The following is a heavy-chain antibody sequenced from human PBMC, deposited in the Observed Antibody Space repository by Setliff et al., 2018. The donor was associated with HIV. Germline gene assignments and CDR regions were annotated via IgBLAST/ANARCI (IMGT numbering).Heavy chain of an antibody. CDR2: IYNSAST. CDR3: ARHSPSDY. V-gene: IGHV4-59*08. Sequence: SETLSLTCTVSGDSISTDYWTWIRQSPGKGLEWIGYIYNSASTSYNPSLKSRVTISVDTSKNQFSLKLSSVTAADTAVYYCARHSPSDYWGQGTLVTVSS. J-gene: IGHJ4*02. CDR1: GDSISTDY.